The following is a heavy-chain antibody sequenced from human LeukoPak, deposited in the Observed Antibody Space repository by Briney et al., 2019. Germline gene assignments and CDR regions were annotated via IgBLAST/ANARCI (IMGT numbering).Heavy chain of an antibody. V-gene: IGHV4-59*12. CDR1: GGSISSYY. Sequence: PSDTLTLTCTVSGGSISSYYWSWIRQPPGKGLEWIGYIYYSGSTNYNPSLKSRVTISVDTSKNQFSLKLSSVTAADTAVYYCAREDSSGWPHRTTRMDVWGQGTTVTVSS. J-gene: IGHJ6*02. CDR2: IYYSGST. D-gene: IGHD6-19*01. CDR3: AREDSSGWPHRTTRMDV.